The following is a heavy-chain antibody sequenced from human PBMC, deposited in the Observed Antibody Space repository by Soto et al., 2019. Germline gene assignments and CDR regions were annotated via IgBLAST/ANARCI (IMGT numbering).Heavy chain of an antibody. V-gene: IGHV3-23*01. Sequence: GGSLRLSCAASGFTFSSYAMSWVRQAPGKGLEWVSAISGSGGSTYYADSVKGRFTISRDNSKNTLYLQMNSLRAEVTAVYYCAKAGRGYSGYDPYSTFDYWGQGTLVTVSS. CDR2: ISGSGGST. CDR1: GFTFSSYA. J-gene: IGHJ4*02. D-gene: IGHD5-12*01. CDR3: AKAGRGYSGYDPYSTFDY.